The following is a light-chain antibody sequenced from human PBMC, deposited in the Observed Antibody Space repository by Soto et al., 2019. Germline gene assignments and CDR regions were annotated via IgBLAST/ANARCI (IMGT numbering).Light chain of an antibody. CDR2: TND. Sequence: QSVLTQPPSASGTPGQRVTISCSGSYSNIETNYVYWYQHVPGGAPKLLIYTNDKRSSGVPDRFSASKSGTSASLAISGLRAEDEADYYCAGWEDSLNGVGFGGGTKLTVL. J-gene: IGLJ2*01. CDR1: YSNIETNY. V-gene: IGLV1-47*02. CDR3: AGWEDSLNGVG.